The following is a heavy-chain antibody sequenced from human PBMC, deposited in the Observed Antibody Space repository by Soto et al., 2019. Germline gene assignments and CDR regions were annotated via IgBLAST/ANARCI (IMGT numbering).Heavy chain of an antibody. D-gene: IGHD2-15*01. V-gene: IGHV3-9*01. Sequence: PGGSLRLSCAASGFTFDDYAMHWVRQAPGKGLEWVSGISWNSGSIGYADSVKGRFTISRDNAKNSLYLQMNSLRAEDTALYYCAKGLIGIVVVVPWLDPWGQGTLVTVSS. CDR1: GFTFDDYA. J-gene: IGHJ5*02. CDR2: ISWNSGSI. CDR3: AKGLIGIVVVVPWLDP.